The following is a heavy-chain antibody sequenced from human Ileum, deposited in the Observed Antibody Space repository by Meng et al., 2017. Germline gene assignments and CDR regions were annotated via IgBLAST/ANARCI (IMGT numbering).Heavy chain of an antibody. D-gene: IGHD7-27*01. CDR2: AGT. J-gene: IGHJ4*02. V-gene: IGHV4-61*08. CDR1: GGSVSTSDYQ. Sequence: QVQLPEPGPGLVRPSETLSLICTVSGGSVSTSDYQWGWIRQPPGKGLEWIGYAGTNYNPSLKSRVTISVDTSKRQFSLKLTSVTAADTAVYYCARDHWGSLDYWGQGILVTVSS. CDR3: ARDHWGSLDY.